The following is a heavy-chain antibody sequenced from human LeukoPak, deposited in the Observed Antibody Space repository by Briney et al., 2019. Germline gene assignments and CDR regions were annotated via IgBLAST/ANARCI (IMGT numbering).Heavy chain of an antibody. CDR2: IDYSGST. D-gene: IGHD1-14*01. CDR3: ARFCATHNHDY. V-gene: IGHV4-59*11. J-gene: IGHJ4*02. CDR1: GASISSHY. Sequence: SETLSLTCTVSGASISSHYWSWIRQPPGMRLEWIGYIDYSGSTNYNPSLKSRVTISVDTSQNQISLKLSSVTAADTAVYYCARFCATHNHDYWGQGTLVTVSS.